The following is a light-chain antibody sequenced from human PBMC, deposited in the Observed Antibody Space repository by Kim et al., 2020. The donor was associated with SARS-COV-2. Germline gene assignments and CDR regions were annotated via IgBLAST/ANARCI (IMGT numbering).Light chain of an antibody. J-gene: IGKJ1*01. CDR2: GAS. Sequence: EIVLTQSPGTLSLSPGESVTLSCRASQSVSSNYLAWYQQRPGQAPRLLIYGASTSATGIPDRFSGSWSGTDFTLTISRLGPEDFAVYSCQQYAGSLRTFGQGTKVDI. CDR1: QSVSSNY. V-gene: IGKV3-20*01. CDR3: QQYAGSLRT.